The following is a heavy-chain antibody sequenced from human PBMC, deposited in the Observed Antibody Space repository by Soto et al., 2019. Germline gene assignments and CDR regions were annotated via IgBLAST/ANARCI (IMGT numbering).Heavy chain of an antibody. V-gene: IGHV4-59*13. Sequence: QVQLQESGPRLVKASETLSLTCMVSGVSISSYYWSWIRQPPGKGREWIGCIYYRGGTNYNSSLKGRLPGSLDTSKNHFSLSLTSVTAADTAVYYCARSRSFHGDRDSWGQGALVTVSS. CDR1: GVSISSYY. CDR3: ARSRSFHGDRDS. CDR2: IYYRGGT. J-gene: IGHJ4*02.